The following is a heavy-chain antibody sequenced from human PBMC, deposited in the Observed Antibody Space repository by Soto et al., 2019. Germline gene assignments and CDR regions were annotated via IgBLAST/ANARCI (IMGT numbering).Heavy chain of an antibody. Sequence: QVQLQQWGAGLLKPLETLSLTCAVYGGSFSGYYWSWIRQTPGKGLEWIGEIDYSGYTNYNPSLKDRVSISLDTSRNRFSLKLSSVTAADTAVYYCARALSTTGSGDFDYWDQGVLVTVSS. CDR1: GGSFSGYY. D-gene: IGHD1-1*01. CDR3: ARALSTTGSGDFDY. J-gene: IGHJ4*02. V-gene: IGHV4-34*01. CDR2: IDYSGYT.